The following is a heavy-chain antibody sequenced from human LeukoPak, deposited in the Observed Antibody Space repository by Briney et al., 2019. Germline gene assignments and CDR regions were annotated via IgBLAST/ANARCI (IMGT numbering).Heavy chain of an antibody. V-gene: IGHV3-23*01. Sequence: GGSLRLSCAASGFTFSSYAMSWVRQAPGKGLEWVSAISGSGGSTYYADSVKGRFTISRDNSKNTLYLQMNSLRAEDTAVYYCARAQWLVRVYFDYWGLGTLVTVSS. D-gene: IGHD6-19*01. CDR3: ARAQWLVRVYFDY. J-gene: IGHJ4*02. CDR2: ISGSGGST. CDR1: GFTFSSYA.